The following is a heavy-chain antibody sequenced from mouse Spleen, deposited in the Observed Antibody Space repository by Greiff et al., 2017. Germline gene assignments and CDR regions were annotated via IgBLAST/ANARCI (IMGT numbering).Heavy chain of an antibody. CDR1: GYTFTSYW. CDR3: ARGHLHQYYFDY. J-gene: IGHJ2*01. CDR2: IHPNSGST. Sequence: QVQLKQPGAELVKPGASVKLSCKASGYTFTSYWMHWVKQRPGQGLEWIGMIHPNSGSTNYNEKFKSKATLTVDKSSSTAYMQLSSLTSEDSAVYYCARGHLHQYYFDYWGQGTTLTVSS. V-gene: IGHV1-64*01.